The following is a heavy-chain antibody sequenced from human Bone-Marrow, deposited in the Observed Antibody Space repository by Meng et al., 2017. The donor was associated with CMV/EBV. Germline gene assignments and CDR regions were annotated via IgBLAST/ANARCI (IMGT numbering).Heavy chain of an antibody. J-gene: IGHJ4*02. CDR3: ARDTPYCSSTSCYTFDY. D-gene: IGHD2-2*01. V-gene: IGHV3-7*01. CDR1: GFTFSSYW. Sequence: GGSLRFSCAASGFTFSSYWMSWVRQAPGKGLEWVANIKQDGSEKYYVDSVKGRFTISRDNAKNSLYQQMNSLRAEDTAVYYCARDTPYCSSTSCYTFDYWGQGTLVTVSS. CDR2: IKQDGSEK.